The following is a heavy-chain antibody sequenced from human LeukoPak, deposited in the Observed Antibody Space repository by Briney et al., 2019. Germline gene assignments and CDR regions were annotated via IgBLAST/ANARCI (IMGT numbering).Heavy chain of an antibody. V-gene: IGHV4-38-2*02. Sequence: SETLSLTCTVSGYSISSGYYWGWIRQPPGKGLEWIGSIYHSGSTYYIPSLKSRVTISVDTSKNQFSLKLSSVTAADTAVYYCARDYRVLAAANWFDPWGQGTLVTVSS. CDR1: GYSISSGYY. CDR3: ARDYRVLAAANWFDP. D-gene: IGHD6-13*01. J-gene: IGHJ5*02. CDR2: IYHSGST.